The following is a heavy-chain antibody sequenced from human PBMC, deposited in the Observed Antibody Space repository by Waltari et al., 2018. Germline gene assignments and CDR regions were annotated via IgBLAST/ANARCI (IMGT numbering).Heavy chain of an antibody. CDR3: AKVPYYDFWSGYRYYYGMDV. J-gene: IGHJ6*02. Sequence: EVQLLESGGGLVQPGGSLRLSCAASGFTFSSYAMSWVRQAPGKGLEWVSAISGSGGSTYYADAVKGRFTISRDNSKNTLYLQMNSLRAEDTAVYYCAKVPYYDFWSGYRYYYGMDVWGQGTTVTVSS. D-gene: IGHD3-3*01. CDR2: ISGSGGST. V-gene: IGHV3-23*01. CDR1: GFTFSSYA.